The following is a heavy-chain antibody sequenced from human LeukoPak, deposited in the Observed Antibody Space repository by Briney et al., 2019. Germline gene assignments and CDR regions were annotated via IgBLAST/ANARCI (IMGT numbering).Heavy chain of an antibody. D-gene: IGHD5-24*01. J-gene: IGHJ4*02. CDR2: IWYDGSNK. CDR3: AREGPDVYFDY. CDR1: GFTFSSYG. V-gene: IGHV3-33*01. Sequence: GGSLRLSCAASGFTFSSYGMHWVRQAPGKGLEWVAVIWYDGSNKYYADSVKGRFTISRVNSKNTLYLQMNSLRAEDTAVYYCAREGPDVYFDYWGQGTLVTVSS.